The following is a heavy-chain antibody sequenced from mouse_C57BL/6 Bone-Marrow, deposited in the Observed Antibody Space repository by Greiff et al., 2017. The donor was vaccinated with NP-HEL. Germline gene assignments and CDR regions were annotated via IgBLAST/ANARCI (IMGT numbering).Heavy chain of an antibody. CDR1: GYTFTSYW. V-gene: IGHV1-69*01. CDR3: ARGEMYSKEGNWYFDV. D-gene: IGHD2-5*01. Sequence: VQLQQPGAELVMPGASVKLSCKASGYTFTSYWMHWVKQRPGQGLEWIGEIDPSDSYTNYNQKFKGKSTLTVDKSSSTAYMQLSSLTSEDSAVYYGARGEMYSKEGNWYFDVWGTGTTVTVSS. J-gene: IGHJ1*03. CDR2: IDPSDSYT.